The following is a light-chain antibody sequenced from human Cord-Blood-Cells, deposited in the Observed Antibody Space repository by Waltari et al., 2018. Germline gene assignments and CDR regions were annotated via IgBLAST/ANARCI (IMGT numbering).Light chain of an antibody. V-gene: IGKV3-20*01. CDR3: QQYGSSPT. CDR2: GAS. CDR1: QSVSSSY. Sequence: EIVLTQSPGTLSLSPGERATLSCRASQSVSSSYLAWYQQKPGQAPRLLIYGASSRGTGIPDRVDGSGYGTDFTLTVSRLEPEDFAVYYCQQYGSSPTFGQGTKVEIK. J-gene: IGKJ1*01.